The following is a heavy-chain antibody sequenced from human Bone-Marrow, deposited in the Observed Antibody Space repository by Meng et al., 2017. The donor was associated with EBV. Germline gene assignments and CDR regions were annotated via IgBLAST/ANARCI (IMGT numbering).Heavy chain of an antibody. CDR3: ARGGMSHYYGSASHDY. CDR2: INHSGGT. D-gene: IGHD3-10*01. V-gene: IGHV4-34*01. Sequence: QLGKWRAGLLKPSCTLSLTCAAHDGSFRDYYWGWIRQPPGKGLEWIGEINHSGGTNYSPSRESRVTISVDTSKNQLSLKLISVTAADTAVYYCARGGMSHYYGSASHDYWGQGTLVTVSS. CDR1: DGSFRDYY. J-gene: IGHJ4*02.